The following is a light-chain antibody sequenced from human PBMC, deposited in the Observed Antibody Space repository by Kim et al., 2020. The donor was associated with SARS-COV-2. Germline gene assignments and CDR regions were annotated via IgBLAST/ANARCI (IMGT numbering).Light chain of an antibody. CDR1: KLGHKY. CDR3: QAWDSNTAHYL. J-gene: IGLJ1*01. CDR2: QDT. V-gene: IGLV3-1*01. Sequence: SPGQTASISCSGDKLGHKYACWYQQKPGQSPVLVIYQDTKRPSGIPERFSGSNSGNTATLTISGTQAMDEADYYCQAWDSNTAHYLFGPGTKVTVL.